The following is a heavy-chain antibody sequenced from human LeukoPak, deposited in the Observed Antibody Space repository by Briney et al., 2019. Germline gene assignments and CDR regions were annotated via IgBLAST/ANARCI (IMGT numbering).Heavy chain of an antibody. Sequence: GGSLRLSCAASGFTFSSYGMHWVRQAPGKGLEWVAFIRYDGSNKYYADSVKGRFTISRDNSKNTLYLQMNSLRAEDTAVYYCAKGLPGVTASGYMDVWGKGTTVTVSS. J-gene: IGHJ6*03. V-gene: IGHV3-30*02. D-gene: IGHD4-11*01. CDR2: IRYDGSNK. CDR1: GFTFSSYG. CDR3: AKGLPGVTASGYMDV.